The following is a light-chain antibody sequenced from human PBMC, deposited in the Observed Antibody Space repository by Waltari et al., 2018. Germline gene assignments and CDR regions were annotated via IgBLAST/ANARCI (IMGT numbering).Light chain of an antibody. CDR1: NIGSEV. Sequence: SYDLTQPPSVSVSPGQTAKITCGGDNIGSEVVNWYQQKPPQAPVLVMFSDDERPSGIPKRFSGSNSASAGTLTISGVEAGEEADYYCQVWGMTGDHPVFGGGTRLTV. V-gene: IGLV3-21*02. J-gene: IGLJ2*01. CDR2: SDD. CDR3: QVWGMTGDHPV.